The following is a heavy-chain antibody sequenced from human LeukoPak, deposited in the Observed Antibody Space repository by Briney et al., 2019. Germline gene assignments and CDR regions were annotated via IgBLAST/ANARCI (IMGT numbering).Heavy chain of an antibody. J-gene: IGHJ4*02. CDR1: GFTFSSYA. V-gene: IGHV3-30-3*01. CDR2: ISYDGSNK. CDR3: ARDRATAGIFDY. D-gene: IGHD6-13*01. Sequence: GGSLRLSCAASGFTFSSYAMHWVRQAPGKGLEWVAVISYDGSNKYYADSVKGRFTISRDNSKNTLYLQMNSLRAENTAVYHCARDRATAGIFDYWGQGALVTVSS.